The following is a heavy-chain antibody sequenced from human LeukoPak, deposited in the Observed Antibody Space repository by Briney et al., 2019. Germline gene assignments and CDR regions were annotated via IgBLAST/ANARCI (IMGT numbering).Heavy chain of an antibody. CDR1: GYTFTSYG. CDR3: ARGTWEYQLYYYYYYMDV. CDR2: ISAYNGNT. Sequence: ASVKVSCKASGYTFTSYGISWVRQAPGQGLEWMGWISAYNGNTNYAQKLQGRVTMTTDTSTSTAYMELRSLRSDDTAVYYCARGTWEYQLYYYYYYMDVWGKGTTVTVSS. D-gene: IGHD2-2*01. J-gene: IGHJ6*03. V-gene: IGHV1-18*01.